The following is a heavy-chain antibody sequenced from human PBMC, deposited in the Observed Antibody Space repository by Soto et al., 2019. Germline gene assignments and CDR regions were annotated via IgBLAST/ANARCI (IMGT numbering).Heavy chain of an antibody. V-gene: IGHV2-5*02. Sequence: QITLKESGPTLVKPTQTLTLTCTFSGFSLSTSSVGVGWIRQPPGKALEWLAVIYWDDTKTYRPSLKSRLTITKDTSKNLVALTMTNMDSVDTATYYCAHAYGGRSLSWGQGTLVTVSS. CDR2: IYWDDTK. D-gene: IGHD1-26*01. CDR1: GFSLSTSSVG. CDR3: AHAYGGRSLS. J-gene: IGHJ5*02.